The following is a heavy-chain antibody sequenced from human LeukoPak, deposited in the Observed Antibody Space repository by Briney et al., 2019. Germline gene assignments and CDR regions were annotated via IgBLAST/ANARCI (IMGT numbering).Heavy chain of an antibody. V-gene: IGHV1-2*02. J-gene: IGHJ4*02. CDR2: INPNSGGT. Sequence: GASVKVSCKASGYTFTGYYMHWVRQAPGQGLEWIGWINPNSGGTNHAQMFQRMVITARDTTINTAYMVLTMPVADATAVSYCARGGTNWGYYFDYWGQGNLVTVSS. D-gene: IGHD7-27*01. CDR1: GYTFTGYY. CDR3: ARGGTNWGYYFDY.